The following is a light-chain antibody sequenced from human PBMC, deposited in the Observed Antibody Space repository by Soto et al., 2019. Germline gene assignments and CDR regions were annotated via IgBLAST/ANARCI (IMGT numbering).Light chain of an antibody. V-gene: IGKV1-5*03. CDR1: QSVSSW. J-gene: IGKJ2*01. Sequence: DIQMTQSPSTLSASVGDRVTITCRASQSVSSWLAWYQQKPGKAPKLLIYKASSLESGVPSRFSGSGSGTEFTLTISSLQPDDFATYYCQQYNNYLSTFGQGTKLEIK. CDR2: KAS. CDR3: QQYNNYLST.